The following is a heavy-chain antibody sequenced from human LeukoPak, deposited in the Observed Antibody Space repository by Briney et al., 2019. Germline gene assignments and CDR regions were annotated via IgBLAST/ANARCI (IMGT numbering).Heavy chain of an antibody. CDR3: ARGPPNWGMVGH. J-gene: IGHJ4*02. Sequence: AASVKVSCTASGYTFTSFDFNWVRQATGQGLEWMGWMKSNNGHTGYAQKFQGRVTMTRDTSISTAYMELSSLTFEDTAVYYCARGPPNWGMVGHWGQGTLVTVSS. CDR2: MKSNNGHT. V-gene: IGHV1-8*01. CDR1: GYTFTSFD. D-gene: IGHD7-27*01.